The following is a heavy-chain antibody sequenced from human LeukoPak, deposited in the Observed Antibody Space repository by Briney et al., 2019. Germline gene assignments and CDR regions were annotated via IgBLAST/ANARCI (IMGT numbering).Heavy chain of an antibody. D-gene: IGHD4-23*01. V-gene: IGHV4-39*07. J-gene: IGHJ3*02. CDR1: RGSISSSSHY. CDR3: AIGGTPDAFDI. CDR2: VYYSGIT. Sequence: SETLSLTCTVSRGSISSSSHYWGWVRQPPGKGLEWVGSVYYSGITHYNPSLKSRVTISVDTSKNQFSLKLSSVTAADTAVYYCAIGGTPDAFDIWGQGTMVTVSS.